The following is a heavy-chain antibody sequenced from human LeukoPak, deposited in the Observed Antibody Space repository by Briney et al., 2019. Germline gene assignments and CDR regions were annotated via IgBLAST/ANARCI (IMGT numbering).Heavy chain of an antibody. CDR3: AKEAAWTRFFEY. V-gene: IGHV3-9*01. CDR2: ISWNSGAI. CDR1: GFTFDDYA. D-gene: IGHD3/OR15-3a*01. Sequence: PGGSLRLSCAASGFTFDDYAMHWVRQAPGKGLEWVSGISWNSGAIGYADSVKGRFTISRDNAKSSLYLQMNRLRAEDTALYYCAKEAAWTRFFEYWGQGALVTVSS. J-gene: IGHJ4*02.